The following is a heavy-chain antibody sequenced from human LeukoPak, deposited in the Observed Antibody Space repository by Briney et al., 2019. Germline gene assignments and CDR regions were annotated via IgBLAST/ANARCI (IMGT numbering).Heavy chain of an antibody. D-gene: IGHD1-26*01. CDR1: GFSFSSYA. CDR2: ISGSGDST. Sequence: GGSLRLSCAASGFSFSSYAMSWVRQAPGKGLEWVSTISGSGDSTYYADSVKGRFTISRDNSKNTLYLQMNSLRVEDSALYYCAKLVGGLPLDLWGQGTVVTVSS. J-gene: IGHJ3*01. CDR3: AKLVGGLPLDL. V-gene: IGHV3-23*01.